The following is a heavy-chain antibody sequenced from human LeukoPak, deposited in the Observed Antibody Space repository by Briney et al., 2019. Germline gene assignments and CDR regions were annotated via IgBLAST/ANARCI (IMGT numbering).Heavy chain of an antibody. CDR3: ARKSRGYDFPWFDP. V-gene: IGHV4-31*03. CDR2: IYSSGST. D-gene: IGHD5-12*01. Sequence: SQTLSLTCTVSGGSIRSDGYYWGWIRQHPEKGLEWIGHIYSSGSTYYNPSLKSRVTISVDLSKNQFSLNLTGVTAADTAVYYCARKSRGYDFPWFDPWGQGILGTVSS. J-gene: IGHJ5*02. CDR1: GGSIRSDGYY.